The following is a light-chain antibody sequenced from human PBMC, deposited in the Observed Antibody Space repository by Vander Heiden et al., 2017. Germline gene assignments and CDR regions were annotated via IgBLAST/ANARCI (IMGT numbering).Light chain of an antibody. J-gene: IGKJ1*01. Sequence: DIVMTQSPDSLAVSLGERATINCKSSQSVLYSSNNKNYLAWYQQKPGQPPKLLIYWASTRESGVPDRFSGSGSGTDFTLTISSLQAEDVAVYYCRQYYSSPWFGQGTKVEIK. V-gene: IGKV4-1*01. CDR2: WAS. CDR3: RQYYSSPW. CDR1: QSVLYSSNNKNY.